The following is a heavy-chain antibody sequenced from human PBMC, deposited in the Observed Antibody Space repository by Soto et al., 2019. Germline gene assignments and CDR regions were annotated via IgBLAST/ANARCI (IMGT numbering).Heavy chain of an antibody. CDR2: IYHSGST. CDR3: ARVTVVTPWEGYYYYGMDV. Sequence: NPSETLSLTCAVSGGSISSSNWWSWVRQPPGKGLEWIGEIYHSGSTNYNPSLKSRVTISVDKSKNQFSLKLSSVTAADTAVYYCARVTVVTPWEGYYYYGMDVWGQGTTVTVSS. D-gene: IGHD1-26*01. V-gene: IGHV4-4*02. J-gene: IGHJ6*02. CDR1: GGSISSSNW.